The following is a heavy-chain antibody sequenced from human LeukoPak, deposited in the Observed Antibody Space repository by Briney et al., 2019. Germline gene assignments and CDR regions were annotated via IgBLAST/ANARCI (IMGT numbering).Heavy chain of an antibody. CDR3: ARHASMAGLRKYYFDY. CDR2: KYYSGSP. D-gene: IGHD4-17*01. Sequence: SQTLSLTRTVSSDSIHNYYWRWIPHPPGKGLEWIGYKYYSGSPNYNPSLKSRVTISVDTSKNQLYMKVRSVTAADTAVYYCARHASMAGLRKYYFDYWGQGTLVTVSS. J-gene: IGHJ4*02. V-gene: IGHV4-59*08. CDR1: SDSIHNYY.